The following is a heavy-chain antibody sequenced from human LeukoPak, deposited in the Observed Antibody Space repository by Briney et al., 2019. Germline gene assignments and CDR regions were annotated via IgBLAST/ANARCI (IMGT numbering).Heavy chain of an antibody. V-gene: IGHV3-9*01. J-gene: IGHJ4*02. CDR2: ISWNRGTI. D-gene: IGHD5-24*01. Sequence: PGGSLRLSCAASGFSFDDYAMHWVRQGPGKGVEGVAGISWNRGTIDYADSVKGRFTISRDNAKNSLYLQMSSLRAEDTALYYCAKERDGYNKDFDCWGQGTLVTVSS. CDR1: GFSFDDYA. CDR3: AKERDGYNKDFDC.